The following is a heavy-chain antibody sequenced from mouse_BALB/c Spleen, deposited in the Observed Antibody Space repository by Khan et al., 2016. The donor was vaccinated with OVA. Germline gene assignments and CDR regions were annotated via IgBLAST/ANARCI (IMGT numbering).Heavy chain of an antibody. Sequence: EVQGVESGGGLVQPGGSRKLSCAASGFTFNSYGMHWVRQAPEKGLEWVAYISGDSNTIYYADTVKSRCTISRDTPKNTLFLQMTILMSEDTSMYYCATSDFYGYYFDYWGPGTTLTVS. V-gene: IGHV5-17*02. J-gene: IGHJ2*01. D-gene: IGHD1-1*01. CDR1: GFTFNSYG. CDR3: ATSDFYGYYFDY. CDR2: ISGDSNTI.